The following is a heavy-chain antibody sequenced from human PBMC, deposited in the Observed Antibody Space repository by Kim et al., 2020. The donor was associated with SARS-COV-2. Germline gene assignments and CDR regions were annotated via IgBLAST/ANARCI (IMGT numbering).Heavy chain of an antibody. D-gene: IGHD4-17*01. Sequence: GGSLRLSCAASGFTFSSYSMNWVRQAPGKGLEWVSYISSSSSTIYYADSVKGRFTISRDNAKNSLYLQMNSLRDEDTAVYYCARGRYGDYESRNSHYYYGMDVWGQGTTVTVSS. V-gene: IGHV3-48*02. CDR1: GFTFSSYS. CDR3: ARGRYGDYESRNSHYYYGMDV. J-gene: IGHJ6*02. CDR2: ISSSSSTI.